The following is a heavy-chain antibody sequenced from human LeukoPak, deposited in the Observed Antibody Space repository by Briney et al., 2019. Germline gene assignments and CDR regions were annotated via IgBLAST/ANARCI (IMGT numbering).Heavy chain of an antibody. CDR2: IHPSGST. CDR1: GGSFSGYY. CDR3: ASTPVYSGYDWGWFSDYYMDV. D-gene: IGHD5-12*01. Sequence: SETLSLTCAVYGGSFSGYYWSWIRQPPGKGLEWIGEIHPSGSTDYNPSLKGRVTISPDTSKTQFFLKMTSVTAADTAVYYCASTPVYSGYDWGWFSDYYMDVWGKGTTVTVSS. J-gene: IGHJ6*03. V-gene: IGHV4-34*01.